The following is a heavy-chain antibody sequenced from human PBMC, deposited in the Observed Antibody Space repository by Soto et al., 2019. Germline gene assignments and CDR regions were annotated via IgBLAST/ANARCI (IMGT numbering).Heavy chain of an antibody. Sequence: QVPLVQSAAEVKKTGASVKVSCKASGYSFTSYGISWVQRAPGQGLEWMGWISPYNGHTQFVQRFQGRVSMTTDTSTKTAYMELRNLRSDDTAHYYCARDLTIVPATHPRLENYGMDVWGQGTTVIVSS. V-gene: IGHV1-18*01. J-gene: IGHJ6*02. CDR3: ARDLTIVPATHPRLENYGMDV. CDR1: GYSFTSYG. D-gene: IGHD2-2*01. CDR2: ISPYNGHT.